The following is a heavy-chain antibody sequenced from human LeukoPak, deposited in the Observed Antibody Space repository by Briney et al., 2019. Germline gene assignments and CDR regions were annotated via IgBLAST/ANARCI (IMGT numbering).Heavy chain of an antibody. V-gene: IGHV4-4*02. J-gene: IGHJ4*02. CDR3: ARSRFWAPLDY. CDR2: IYHSGST. Sequence: GSLRLSCTVSGFTLSSYEMSWVRQPPGKGLEWIGEIYHSGSTNYNPSLKSRVTISVDKSKNQFSLKLSSVTAADTAVYYCARSRFWAPLDYWGQGTLVTVSS. CDR1: GFTLSSYEM. D-gene: IGHD3-16*01.